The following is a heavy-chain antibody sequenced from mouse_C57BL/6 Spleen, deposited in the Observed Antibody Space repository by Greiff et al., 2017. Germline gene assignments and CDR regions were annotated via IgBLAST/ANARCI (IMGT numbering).Heavy chain of an antibody. J-gene: IGHJ4*01. D-gene: IGHD2-13*01. V-gene: IGHV5-17*01. Sequence: EVQGVESGGGLVKPGGSLKLSCAASGFTFSDYGMHWVRQAPEKGLEWVAYLSSGSSTIYYADTVKGRFTISRDTDKNTLFLQMTSLRSEDAAVYYCASQGDGDGGYYAMDYWGQGTSVTVSA. CDR1: GFTFSDYG. CDR3: ASQGDGDGGYYAMDY. CDR2: LSSGSSTI.